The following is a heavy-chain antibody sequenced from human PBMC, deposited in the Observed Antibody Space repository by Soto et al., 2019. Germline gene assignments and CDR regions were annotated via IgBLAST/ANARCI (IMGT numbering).Heavy chain of an antibody. CDR3: ARHHGPTTSENWFAL. V-gene: IGHV1-18*01. Sequence: QVHLVQSGVEVKTPGASVKVSCQASGYTFFTYDISWVRQSPGQGLEWMGWISTYSGDTKYAQKFQGRVTMTTDTSTTTAYLELRSLRSDDTAVYYCARHHGPTTSENWFALGGQGTLVTVSS. J-gene: IGHJ5*02. D-gene: IGHD5-12*01. CDR2: ISTYSGDT. CDR1: GYTFFTYD.